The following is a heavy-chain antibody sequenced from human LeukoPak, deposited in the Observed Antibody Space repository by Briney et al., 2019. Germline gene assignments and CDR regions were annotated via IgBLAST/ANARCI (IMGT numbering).Heavy chain of an antibody. CDR3: ARDREDILTGYDY. D-gene: IGHD3-9*01. CDR1: GYTFTSYD. J-gene: IGHJ4*02. Sequence: ASVKVSCKASGYTFTSYDINWVRQATGQGLEWMGWMNPNSGNTGYAQKFQGRVTMTRNTSISTAYMELSSLRSDDTAVYYCARDREDILTGYDYWGQGTLVTVSS. CDR2: MNPNSGNT. V-gene: IGHV1-8*01.